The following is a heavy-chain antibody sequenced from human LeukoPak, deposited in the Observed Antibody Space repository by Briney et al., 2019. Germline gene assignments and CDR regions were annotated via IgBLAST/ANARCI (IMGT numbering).Heavy chain of an antibody. J-gene: IGHJ3*02. CDR2: FNPGDSDI. D-gene: IGHD2-2*01. Sequence: GESLKISCEVYGYSFTTYWLGWVRQMPGKSLEWMGTFNPGDSDIRYSPSFQGQVTISADKSISTAYLQWSSLKASDTAMYYCARHVSSSRVAFDIWGQGTMVTVSS. V-gene: IGHV5-51*01. CDR3: ARHVSSSRVAFDI. CDR1: GYSFTTYW.